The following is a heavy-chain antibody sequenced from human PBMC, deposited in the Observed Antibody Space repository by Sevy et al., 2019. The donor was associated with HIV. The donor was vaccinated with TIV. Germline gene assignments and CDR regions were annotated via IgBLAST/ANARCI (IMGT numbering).Heavy chain of an antibody. Sequence: ESLKISCTVSGGSITSLYWNWIRQPPGKGLEWIANIYYNGHINYNPSLKSRVTLSLDTPKNQFSLRLSSVTAADTAMYYCAGENAWGRGYSWGQGTLVTVSS. CDR1: GGSITSLY. CDR2: IYYNGHI. CDR3: AGENAWGRGYS. D-gene: IGHD1-26*01. J-gene: IGHJ4*02. V-gene: IGHV4-59*08.